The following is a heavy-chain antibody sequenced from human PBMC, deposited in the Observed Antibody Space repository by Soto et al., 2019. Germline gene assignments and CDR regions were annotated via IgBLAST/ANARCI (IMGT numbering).Heavy chain of an antibody. D-gene: IGHD5-18*01. J-gene: IGHJ4*02. CDR1: VFTFSDYY. CDR3: ARERYSYGQYYFEY. Sequence: VGSLRLSCASSVFTFSDYYMSCIRHAPGKGLEWVSSITSSGSTTYYTDSVKGRFAISRDNAKNSLYLQMNSLRAEDTAVYYCARERYSYGQYYFEYWGQGTLVSVSS. V-gene: IGHV3-11*01. CDR2: ITSSGSTT.